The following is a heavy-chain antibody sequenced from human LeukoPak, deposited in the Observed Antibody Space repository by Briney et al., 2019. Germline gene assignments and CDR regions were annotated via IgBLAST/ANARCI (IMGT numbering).Heavy chain of an antibody. CDR2: IRSSRTTI. V-gene: IGHV3-48*02. D-gene: IGHD3-10*01. CDR3: ARWVRGSGSYHFDY. J-gene: IGHJ4*02. Sequence: GRSRRPACAPSGPTLSTYSMNCVRPPPREWRGWVSSIRSSRTTIYYADSVKSRFTISRDNAKSSLYLQMNSLRDEDTAVYYCARWVRGSGSYHFDYCGQGTLVTVS. CDR1: GPTLSTYS.